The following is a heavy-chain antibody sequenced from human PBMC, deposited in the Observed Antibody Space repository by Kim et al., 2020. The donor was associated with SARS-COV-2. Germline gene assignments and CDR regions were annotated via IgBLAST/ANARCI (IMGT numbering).Heavy chain of an antibody. CDR3: VKERTSGWYDFDY. J-gene: IGHJ4*02. D-gene: IGHD6-19*01. V-gene: IGHV3-64D*09. Sequence: YADSVKGRFIISRDNSKNTLYLQMSSLRVEDTALYYCVKERTSGWYDFDYWGQGNLVTVSS.